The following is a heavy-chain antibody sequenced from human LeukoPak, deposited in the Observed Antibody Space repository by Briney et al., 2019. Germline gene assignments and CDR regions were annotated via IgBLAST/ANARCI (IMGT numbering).Heavy chain of an antibody. CDR2: IIPIFGTA. CDR3: ARDPSQQLVRAEYFQH. V-gene: IGHV1-69*05. D-gene: IGHD6-13*01. CDR1: GGTFSSYA. Sequence: SVKVSCKASGGTFSSYAISWVRQAPGQGLEWMGGIIPIFGTANYAQKFQGRVTITTDESTSTAYMELSSLRSEDTAVYYCARDPSQQLVRAEYFQHWGQGTLVTVSS. J-gene: IGHJ1*01.